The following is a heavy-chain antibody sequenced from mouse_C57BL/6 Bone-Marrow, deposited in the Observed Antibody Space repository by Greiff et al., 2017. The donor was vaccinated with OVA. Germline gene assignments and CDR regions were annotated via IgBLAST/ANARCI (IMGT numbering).Heavy chain of an antibody. CDR3: AIWDGSGFIGY. J-gene: IGHJ4*01. V-gene: IGHV1-74*01. CDR1: GYTFTSSW. Sequence: QVQLQQPGAELVKPGASVKVSCKASGYTFTSSWMHWVKQRPGQGLEWIGRIHPSDSDPNYNQKFTGKATLTVDKSSSTAYMQLSSLTSEDSAVYYCAIWDGSGFIGYWGQGTSVTVSS. CDR2: IHPSDSDP. D-gene: IGHD1-1*01.